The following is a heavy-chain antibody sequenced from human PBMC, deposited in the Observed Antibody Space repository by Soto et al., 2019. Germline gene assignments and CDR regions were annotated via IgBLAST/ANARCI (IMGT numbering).Heavy chain of an antibody. D-gene: IGHD4-17*01. CDR2: IDYSGST. Sequence: QLQLQESGPGLVKPSQTQSRTCTVSGGAICSGDYYWTWIRQPPGKGLEWIGYIDYSGSTYYNPSRKSRLTISVDTSKNKFSLKLSSVTAADTAVYYCSRSGDGGSPYPSFFWFDPWGQGNLVTVSS. CDR3: SRSGDGGSPYPSFFWFDP. CDR1: GGAICSGDYY. J-gene: IGHJ5*02. V-gene: IGHV4-30-4*01.